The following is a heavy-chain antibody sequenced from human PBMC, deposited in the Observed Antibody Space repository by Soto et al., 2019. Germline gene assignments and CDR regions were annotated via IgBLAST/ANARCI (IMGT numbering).Heavy chain of an antibody. J-gene: IGHJ3*02. CDR1: GYTFTSYG. CDR2: ISAYNGNT. V-gene: IGHV1-18*01. Sequence: ASVKVSCKASGYTFTSYGISWVRQAPGQGLEWMGWISAYNGNTNYAQKLQGRVTTTTDTSTSTAYMELRSLRSDDTAVYYCAREGLLWFGDPYAFDIWGQGTMVTVSS. D-gene: IGHD3-10*01. CDR3: AREGLLWFGDPYAFDI.